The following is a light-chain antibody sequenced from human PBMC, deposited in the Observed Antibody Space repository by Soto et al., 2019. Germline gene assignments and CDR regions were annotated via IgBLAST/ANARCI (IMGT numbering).Light chain of an antibody. Sequence: AIQLTQSPSSLSASVGDRVTITCRASQGISSALAWYQQTPGTPPKLLIYDASSLESGVPSRFSGSGSGSDFTLTISDLQPEDFATYYCQHFDSYPLTFGGGTKVEIK. J-gene: IGKJ4*01. CDR1: QGISSA. CDR3: QHFDSYPLT. V-gene: IGKV1-13*02. CDR2: DAS.